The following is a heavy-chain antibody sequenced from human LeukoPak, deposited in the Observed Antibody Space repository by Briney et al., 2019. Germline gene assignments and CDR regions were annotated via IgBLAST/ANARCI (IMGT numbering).Heavy chain of an antibody. J-gene: IGHJ1*01. D-gene: IGHD3-22*01. CDR3: ATLPGLYYDSSGYYFQH. CDR2: IKSKTDGGTT. CDR1: GFTFTNAW. Sequence: GGSLRLSCSASGFTFTNAWMSWVRQAPGKGLEWVGRIKSKTDGGTTDYAAPVKGRFSISRDDSKNTLYLQMNSLRSEDTAVYYCATLPGLYYDSSGYYFQHWGQGTLVTVSS. V-gene: IGHV3-15*01.